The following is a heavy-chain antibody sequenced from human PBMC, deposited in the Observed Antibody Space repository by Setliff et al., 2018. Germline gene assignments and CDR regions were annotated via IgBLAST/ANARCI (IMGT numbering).Heavy chain of an antibody. CDR2: IYSSGTT. V-gene: IGHV4-39*01. J-gene: IGHJ3*02. D-gene: IGHD3-10*01. CDR1: GVSISTSSHH. CDR3: TRRPRGRAAFDI. Sequence: SETLSLTCTVSGVSISTSSHHWVWIRQSPGKGLEWIGTIYSSGTTYYNLSLKSRVTISLDTSKSQFSLNLGSVTAADTAVYYCTRRPRGRAAFDIWGQGTMVTVSS.